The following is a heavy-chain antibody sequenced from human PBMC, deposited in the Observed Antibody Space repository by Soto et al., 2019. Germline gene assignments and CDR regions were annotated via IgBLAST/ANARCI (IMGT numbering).Heavy chain of an antibody. D-gene: IGHD6-13*01. Sequence: ASVKVSCKASGGTFSSYTISWVRQAPGQGREWMGRIIPILGIANYAQKFQGRVTITADKSTSTGYMELSSLRSEDTAVYYCARGEGFMSAAAGTTYGNYYYYMDVWGKGTTVTVSS. CDR2: IIPILGIA. J-gene: IGHJ6*03. CDR3: ARGEGFMSAAAGTTYGNYYYYMDV. CDR1: GGTFSSYT. V-gene: IGHV1-69*02.